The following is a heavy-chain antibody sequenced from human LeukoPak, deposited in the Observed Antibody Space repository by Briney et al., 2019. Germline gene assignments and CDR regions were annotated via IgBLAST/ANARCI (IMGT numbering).Heavy chain of an antibody. CDR3: ASSGHTAMIMAVAFDI. CDR1: GFTFSSYS. CDR2: ISGSGGST. V-gene: IGHV3-23*01. J-gene: IGHJ3*02. Sequence: PGGSLRLSCAASGFTFSSYSMNWVRQAPGKGLEWASSISGSGGSTYYADSVKGRFTVSRDNSENTLYLQMNSLRAEDTAVYYCASSGHTAMIMAVAFDIWGQGTMVTVSS. D-gene: IGHD5-18*01.